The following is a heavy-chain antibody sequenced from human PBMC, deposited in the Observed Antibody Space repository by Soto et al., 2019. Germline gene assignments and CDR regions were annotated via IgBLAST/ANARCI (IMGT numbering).Heavy chain of an antibody. CDR3: ARDRHSSGSLSGY. Sequence: QVQLVQSGAEVKEPGASVKVSCKASGYTFSSHGIIWVRQAPGQGLEWMGWISGYSGNANFAQKFQGRLTMTTDTATATAYMELRSLRSDDTAVYYCARDRHSSGSLSGYWGQGTLVSVSS. D-gene: IGHD1-26*01. V-gene: IGHV1-18*01. J-gene: IGHJ4*02. CDR2: ISGYSGNA. CDR1: GYTFSSHG.